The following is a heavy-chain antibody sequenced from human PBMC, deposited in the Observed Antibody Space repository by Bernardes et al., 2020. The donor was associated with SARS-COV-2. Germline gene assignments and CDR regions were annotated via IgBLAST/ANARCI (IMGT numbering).Heavy chain of an antibody. V-gene: IGHV3-74*01. CDR1: GFPLSSFL. CDR2: IVVHWNPL. D-gene: IGHD6-6*01. J-gene: IGHJ5*02. CDR3: ARSLVDYQGRDH. Sequence: GSPVRPRPSPGFPLSSFLVHWVPPAPGEGLVWVSLIVVHWNPLKHADPVKGRFTISRDNAKDTVYLQMNSLRAEDTAVYYCARSLVDYQGRDHWGQGTLVTVSS.